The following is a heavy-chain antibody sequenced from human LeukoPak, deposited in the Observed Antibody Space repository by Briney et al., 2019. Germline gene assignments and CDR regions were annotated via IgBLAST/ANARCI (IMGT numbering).Heavy chain of an antibody. CDR2: IKSKTDGGTT. CDR3: TTGFPQVFGVVPY. D-gene: IGHD3-3*01. Sequence: GGSLRLSCAASGFTFSSYSMNWVRQAPGKGLEWVGRIKSKTDGGTTDYAAPVKGRFTISRDDSKNTLYLQMNSLKTEDTAVYYCTTGFPQVFGVVPYWGQGTLVTVSS. CDR1: GFTFSSYS. J-gene: IGHJ4*02. V-gene: IGHV3-15*01.